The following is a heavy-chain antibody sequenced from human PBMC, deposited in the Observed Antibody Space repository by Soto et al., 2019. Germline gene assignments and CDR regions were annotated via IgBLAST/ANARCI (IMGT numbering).Heavy chain of an antibody. V-gene: IGHV1-8*01. CDR1: GYTFTNYD. J-gene: IGHJ2*01. D-gene: IGHD2-2*01. Sequence: GASVKVSCKASGYTFTNYDINWVRQATGQGLERMGWMNPNSGNTGYAQKFQGRVTMTRNTSISPAYMELSSPRSEYTAVYYCARGPPGQYCSSSSCYGLALADVFDL. CDR2: MNPNSGNT. CDR3: ARGPPGQYCSSSSCYGLALADVFDL.